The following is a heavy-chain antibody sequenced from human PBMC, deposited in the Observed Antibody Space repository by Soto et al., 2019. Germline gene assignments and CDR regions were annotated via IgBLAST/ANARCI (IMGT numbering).Heavy chain of an antibody. CDR3: TRDASRDSSARGWFDP. D-gene: IGHD6-13*01. V-gene: IGHV3-21*01. CDR1: GFTFRSFT. J-gene: IGHJ5*02. Sequence: GGSLRLSCAASGFTFRSFTVNWVRQAPGKGLEWVSTISSSSAYIYYTDALRGRFTISRDNAKNSLHLQMNSLRAEDTAVYYCTRDASRDSSARGWFDPWGPGTLATVSS. CDR2: ISSSSAYI.